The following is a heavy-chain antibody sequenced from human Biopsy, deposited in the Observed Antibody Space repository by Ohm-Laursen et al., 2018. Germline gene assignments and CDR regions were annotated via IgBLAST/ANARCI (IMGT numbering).Heavy chain of an antibody. CDR3: ARGSSYCYDFDY. CDR2: IFYSGTT. V-gene: IGHV4-61*01. Sequence: SDTLSLTCTVSGDSVNTYNFYWTWIRQSPGKGLEWIGHIFYSGTTKYNPSLERRGHISLDTAKNQFSLKLRSVTAADTAVYFCARGSSYCYDFDYWGQGTLVTVSS. CDR1: GDSVNTYNFY. D-gene: IGHD5-18*01. J-gene: IGHJ4*02.